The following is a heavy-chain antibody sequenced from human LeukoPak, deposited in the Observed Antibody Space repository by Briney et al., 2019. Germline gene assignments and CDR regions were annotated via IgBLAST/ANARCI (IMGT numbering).Heavy chain of an antibody. CDR2: LYTSGST. CDR3: ARDGWNGYNQFDF. V-gene: IGHV4-4*07. Sequence: PSETLSLTCTVSGASISSYYWSWIRQPAGKGLEWIGRLYTSGSTNYHPSLKSRVTMSLDTSESQFSLKLYSVTAADTAVYYCARDGWNGYNQFDFWGQGTLVTVSS. J-gene: IGHJ4*02. D-gene: IGHD5-24*01. CDR1: GASISSYY.